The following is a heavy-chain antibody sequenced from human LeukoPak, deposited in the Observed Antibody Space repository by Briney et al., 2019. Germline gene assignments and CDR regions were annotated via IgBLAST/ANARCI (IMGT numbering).Heavy chain of an antibody. V-gene: IGHV3-48*04. CDR1: GFTFSSYS. CDR3: AREASSGSYYKPLDY. D-gene: IGHD3-10*01. J-gene: IGHJ4*02. Sequence: PGGSLRLSCAASGFTFSSYSMNWVRQAPGKGLEWASDISSSSSTIYYADSVKGRFTISRDNAKNSLYLQMNSLRAEDTAVYYCAREASSGSYYKPLDYWGQGTLVTVSS. CDR2: ISSSSSTI.